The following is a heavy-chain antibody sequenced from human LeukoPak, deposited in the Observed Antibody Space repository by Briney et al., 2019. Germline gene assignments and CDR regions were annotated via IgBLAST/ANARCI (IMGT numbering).Heavy chain of an antibody. Sequence: NPSETLSLTCTVSGGSISSYYWSWIRQPPGKGQEWIGYIYSGSTDYNPSLKSRVTISVDTSRNQFSLQLSSVTAADTAVYYCARGFEYNYRYTFGYWGQGTLVTVSS. CDR2: IYSGST. D-gene: IGHD5-18*01. CDR3: ARGFEYNYRYTFGY. V-gene: IGHV4-59*01. J-gene: IGHJ4*02. CDR1: GGSISSYY.